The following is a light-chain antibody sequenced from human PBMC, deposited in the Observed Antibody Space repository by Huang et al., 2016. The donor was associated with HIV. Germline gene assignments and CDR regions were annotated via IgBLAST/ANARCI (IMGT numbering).Light chain of an antibody. V-gene: IGKV1-NL1*01. J-gene: IGKJ3*01. CDR1: QGISNS. CDR2: AAS. CDR3: QQYYSTLGGFT. Sequence: DIQMTQSPSSLSASVGDRVTITCRASQGISNSLAWYQQKPGKAPKLLLYAASRLESGVPSRFSGSGSWTDYTLTISSLQPEDFATYYCQQYYSTLGGFTFGPGTKVDIK.